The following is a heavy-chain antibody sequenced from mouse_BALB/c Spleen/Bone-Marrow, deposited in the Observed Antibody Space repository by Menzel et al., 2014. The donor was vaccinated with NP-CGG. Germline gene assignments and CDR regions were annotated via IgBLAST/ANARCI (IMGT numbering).Heavy chain of an antibody. CDR1: GFTFSSFG. CDR3: ARSSYGYDRQAYFFDY. CDR2: ISSGSSTI. J-gene: IGHJ2*01. D-gene: IGHD2-2*01. Sequence: VQLKESGGGLVQPGGSRKLSCAASGFTFSSFGMHWVRQAPEKGLGWVAYISSGSSTIYYADTVKGRFTISRDNPKNTLFLQMTSLRSEDTAMYYCARSSYGYDRQAYFFDYWGQGTTLTVSS. V-gene: IGHV5-17*02.